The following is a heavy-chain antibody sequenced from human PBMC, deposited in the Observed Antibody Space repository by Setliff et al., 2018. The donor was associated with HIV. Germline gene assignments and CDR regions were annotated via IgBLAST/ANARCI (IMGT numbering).Heavy chain of an antibody. V-gene: IGHV1-2*02. CDR1: GYTFTDYY. Sequence: ASVKVSCKASGYTFTDYYMHWVRLAPGQGLEWMGWIHPSSGGTNYAQKFQGRVTMTRDTSISTAYMELSRLRSDDTAVYYCARAVSGWYARKPSFDYWGQGTLVTVSS. CDR3: ARAVSGWYARKPSFDY. CDR2: IHPSSGGT. D-gene: IGHD6-19*01. J-gene: IGHJ4*02.